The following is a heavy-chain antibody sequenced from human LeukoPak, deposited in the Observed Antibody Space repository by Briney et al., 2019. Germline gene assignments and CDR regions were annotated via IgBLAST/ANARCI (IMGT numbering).Heavy chain of an antibody. V-gene: IGHV1-69*13. J-gene: IGHJ6*03. CDR1: GGTFSSYA. Sequence: SVKVSCKASGGTFSSYAISWVRQAPGQGLEWMGGIIPIFGTANYARKFQGRVTITADESTSTAYMELSGLRSEDTAVYYCSKLLAHYYYMDVWGKGTTVTVSS. CDR2: IIPIFGTA. D-gene: IGHD1-1*01. CDR3: SKLLAHYYYMDV.